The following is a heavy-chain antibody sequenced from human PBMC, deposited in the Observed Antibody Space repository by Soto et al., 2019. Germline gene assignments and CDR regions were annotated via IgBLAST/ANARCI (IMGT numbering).Heavy chain of an antibody. D-gene: IGHD6-19*01. Sequence: GGSLRLSCAASGFTFDDYAMHWVRQAPGKGLEWVSGISWNSGSIGYADSVKGRFTISRDNAKNSLYLQMNSLRAEDTALYYCAKDKGGGGIVVAFYWYFDLWGPGTLVTVSS. CDR1: GFTFDDYA. J-gene: IGHJ2*01. CDR3: AKDKGGGGIVVAFYWYFDL. V-gene: IGHV3-9*01. CDR2: ISWNSGSI.